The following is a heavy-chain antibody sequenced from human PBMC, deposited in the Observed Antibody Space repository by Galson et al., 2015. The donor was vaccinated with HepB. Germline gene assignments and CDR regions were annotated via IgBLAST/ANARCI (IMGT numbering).Heavy chain of an antibody. D-gene: IGHD3-16*02. CDR2: ISSSGGFT. Sequence: SLRLSCAASGFTFSSYSMRWVRQAPGKGLQWVSGISSSGGFTYYADSVKGRFTISRDNSKNTLYLQLNSLRAEDTAVYYCAKDKDYVWGSYRYPDWFDPWGQGTLVTVSS. V-gene: IGHV3-23*01. CDR1: GFTFSSYS. CDR3: AKDKDYVWGSYRYPDWFDP. J-gene: IGHJ5*02.